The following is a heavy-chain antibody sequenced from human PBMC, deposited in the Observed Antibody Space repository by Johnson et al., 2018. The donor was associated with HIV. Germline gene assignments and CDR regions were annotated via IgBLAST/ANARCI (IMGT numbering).Heavy chain of an antibody. V-gene: IGHV3-7*01. CDR1: GFTFSSYW. Sequence: EVQVVESGGGLVQPGGSLRLSCAASGFTFSSYWMSWVRQAPGKGLEWVANIKQDGSEKYYVDSVKGRFTISRDISKNTLYLQMNSLRVEDTAVYYCARDGRGLDAFDIWGQGTVVTVSS. CDR3: ARDGRGLDAFDI. D-gene: IGHD3/OR15-3a*01. J-gene: IGHJ3*02. CDR2: IKQDGSEK.